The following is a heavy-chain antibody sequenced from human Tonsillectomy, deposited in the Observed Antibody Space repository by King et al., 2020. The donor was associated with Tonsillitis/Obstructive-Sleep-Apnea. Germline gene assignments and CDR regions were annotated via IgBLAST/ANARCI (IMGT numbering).Heavy chain of an antibody. J-gene: IGHJ6*03. CDR2: INHSGST. CDR1: GGSFSGYY. V-gene: IGHV4-34*01. CDR3: ARGLGSYYYYYMDV. D-gene: IGHD7-27*01. Sequence: HVQLQQWGAGLLKPSETLSLTCAVYGGSFSGYYWNWIRQPPGNGLEWIGEINHSGSTNYNPSLKSRVTISVDTSKNQFSLKLSSVTAADTAVYYCARGLGSYYYYYMDVWGKGTTVTVSS.